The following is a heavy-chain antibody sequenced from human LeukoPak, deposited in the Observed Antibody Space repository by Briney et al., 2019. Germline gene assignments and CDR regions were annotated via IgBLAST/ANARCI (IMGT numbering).Heavy chain of an antibody. Sequence: GGSLRLSCAASGFTFSSYSMNWVRQAPGKGLEWVSYIASGGYNIQYADSVKGRFTISRDNTKNSLYLQMNSLRAEDAAVYYCARDLYSSSSRGYYWGQGTLVTVSS. CDR2: IASGGYNI. D-gene: IGHD6-6*01. J-gene: IGHJ4*02. CDR1: GFTFSSYS. V-gene: IGHV3-48*04. CDR3: ARDLYSSSSRGYY.